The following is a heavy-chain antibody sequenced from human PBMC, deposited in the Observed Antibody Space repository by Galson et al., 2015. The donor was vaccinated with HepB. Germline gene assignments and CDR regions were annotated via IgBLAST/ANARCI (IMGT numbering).Heavy chain of an antibody. CDR2: INPYNXYT. Sequence: SVKVSCKASGYTFXXXXXTWXXXXPXXGLEWVGWINPYNXYTNYAQKLQGRVTMTTDTSTNTAYMXLRSLRSDDTAVYYCARGALVAVVDATQNNWFDPWGQGTLVXVSS. CDR3: ARGALVAVVDATQNNWFDP. CDR1: GYTFXXXX. V-gene: IGHV1-18*01. D-gene: IGHD2-15*01. J-gene: IGHJ5*02.